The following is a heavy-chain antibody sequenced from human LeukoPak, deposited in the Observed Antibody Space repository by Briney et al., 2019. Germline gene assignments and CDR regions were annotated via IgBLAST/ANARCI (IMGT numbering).Heavy chain of an antibody. Sequence: PGRSLRLSCAASGFTFSSYGTHWVRQAPGKGLEWVAVIWYDGSNKYYADSVKGRFTISRDNSKNTVYLQMNSLRAEDTAVYYCARLSPEIVVVTGTGAPDYWGQGTLVTVSS. V-gene: IGHV3-33*01. CDR3: ARLSPEIVVVTGTGAPDY. CDR2: IWYDGSNK. J-gene: IGHJ4*02. D-gene: IGHD2-21*02. CDR1: GFTFSSYG.